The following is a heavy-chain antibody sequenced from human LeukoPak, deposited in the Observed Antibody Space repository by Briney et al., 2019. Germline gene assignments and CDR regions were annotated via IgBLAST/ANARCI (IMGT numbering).Heavy chain of an antibody. V-gene: IGHV1-2*02. CDR1: GYTFTGYY. CDR2: INPNSGGT. J-gene: IGHJ5*02. Sequence: ASVKVSCKASGYTFTGYYMHWVRQAPGQGLEWMGWINPNSGGTNYAQKLQGRVTMTTDTSTSTAYMELRSLRSDDTAVYYCARGAHVTMVRGVTNWLDPWGQGTLVTVSS. CDR3: ARGAHVTMVRGVTNWLDP. D-gene: IGHD3-10*01.